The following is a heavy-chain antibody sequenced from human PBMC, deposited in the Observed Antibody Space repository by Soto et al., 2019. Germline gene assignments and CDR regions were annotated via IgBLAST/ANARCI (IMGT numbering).Heavy chain of an antibody. J-gene: IGHJ4*01. D-gene: IGHD3-10*01. V-gene: IGHV3-7*01. CDR1: GFSFGIYW. Sequence: EVQLEESGGGLVQPGGSLRLSCAASGFSFGIYWMRWVRQAPGKGLEWLATIKWDASEKKYVDSVKGRFTMSGDNVKNSLYQKMDRLRAEETAFYYATRDAGYSSGVSVNHFLDYGGHGTLVTVSS. CDR3: TRDAGYSSGVSVNHFLDY. CDR2: IKWDASEK.